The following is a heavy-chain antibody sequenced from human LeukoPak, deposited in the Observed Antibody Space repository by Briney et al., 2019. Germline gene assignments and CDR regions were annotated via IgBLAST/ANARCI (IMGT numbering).Heavy chain of an antibody. CDR1: GFTFSSYA. J-gene: IGHJ4*02. Sequence: GGSLRLSCAASGFTFSSYAMSWVRQAPGKGLEWVSAISGSGGSTYYADSVKGRFTISRDNSKNTLYLQMSSLRAEDTAVYYCAKDGDILTGYPLDYWGQGTLVTVSS. CDR3: AKDGDILTGYPLDY. V-gene: IGHV3-23*01. CDR2: ISGSGGST. D-gene: IGHD3-9*01.